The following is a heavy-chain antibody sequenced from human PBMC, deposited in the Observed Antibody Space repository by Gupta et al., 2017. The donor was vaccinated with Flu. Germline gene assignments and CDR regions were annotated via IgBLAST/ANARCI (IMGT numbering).Heavy chain of an antibody. V-gene: IGHV3-74*01. Sequence: APGKGPVWVSRINTDGSSINYADSVKGRFTISRDNAKNTLYLQMNSLRAEDTAVYYCARPPQPYDLGDNTFDIWGQGTMVTVSS. CDR3: ARPPQPYDLGDNTFDI. CDR2: INTDGSSI. D-gene: IGHD3-3*01. J-gene: IGHJ3*02.